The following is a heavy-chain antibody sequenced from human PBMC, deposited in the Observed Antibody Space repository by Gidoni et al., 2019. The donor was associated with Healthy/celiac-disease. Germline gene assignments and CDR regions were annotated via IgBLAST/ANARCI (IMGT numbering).Heavy chain of an antibody. CDR2: ISYDGSNK. J-gene: IGHJ6*02. CDR3: AKVGYDFWSGEFETDYYYGMDV. Sequence: QVQLVESGGGVVQPGRSLRLSCAASGFTFSSYGMHWVRQAPGKGLEWVAVISYDGSNKYYADSVKGRFTISRDNSKNTLYLQMNSLRAEDTAVYYCAKVGYDFWSGEFETDYYYGMDVWGQGTTVTVSS. V-gene: IGHV3-30*18. CDR1: GFTFSSYG. D-gene: IGHD3-3*01.